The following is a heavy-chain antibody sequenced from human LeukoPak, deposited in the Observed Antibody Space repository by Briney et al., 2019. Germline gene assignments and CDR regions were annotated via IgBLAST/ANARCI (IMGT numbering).Heavy chain of an antibody. Sequence: SETLSLTCTVSGYSISSGYYWGWIRQPPGKGLEWIGSIYHSGSTYYNPSLKSRVTISVDTSKNQFSLKLSSVTAADTAVYYCARILWVIDYYYYMDVWGKGTTVTISS. V-gene: IGHV4-38-2*02. J-gene: IGHJ6*03. D-gene: IGHD3-16*01. CDR2: IYHSGST. CDR3: ARILWVIDYYYYMDV. CDR1: GYSISSGYY.